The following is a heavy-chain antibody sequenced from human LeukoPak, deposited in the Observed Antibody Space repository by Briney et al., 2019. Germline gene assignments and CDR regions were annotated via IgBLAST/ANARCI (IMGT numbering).Heavy chain of an antibody. V-gene: IGHV4-39*07. J-gene: IGHJ2*01. D-gene: IGHD1-1*01. Sequence: SETLSLTCTVSGGSISSSSYYWGWIRQPPGKGLEWIGSIYYSGSTYYNPSPKSRVTISVDTSKNQFSLKLSSVTAADTAVYYCARASAWYNWNDVSRNPNWYFDLWGRGTLVTVSS. CDR2: IYYSGST. CDR3: ARASAWYNWNDVSRNPNWYFDL. CDR1: GGSISSSSYY.